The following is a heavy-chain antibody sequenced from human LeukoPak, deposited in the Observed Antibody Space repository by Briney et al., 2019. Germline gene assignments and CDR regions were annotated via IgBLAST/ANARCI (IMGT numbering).Heavy chain of an antibody. CDR2: TWYDGRNN. D-gene: IGHD2-21*01. CDR3: AREVAPLYFHYGMDV. CDR1: GFTFSSYG. Sequence: SGGSLRLSCAASGFTFSSYGMHWVRQARGKGLEWVAVTWYDGRNNYYAASVKGRFTISRDDSKTTVYLLMNSLRAEDTAVYYCAREVAPLYFHYGMDVWGEGTTVTVSS. V-gene: IGHV3-33*01. J-gene: IGHJ6*01.